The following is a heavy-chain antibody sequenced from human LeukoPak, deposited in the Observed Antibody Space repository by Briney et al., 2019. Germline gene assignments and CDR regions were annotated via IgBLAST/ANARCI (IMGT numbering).Heavy chain of an antibody. CDR2: IYYSGST. V-gene: IGHV4-59*01. CDR3: ARDPSSYDYGDYVGYGMDV. CDR1: GGSISSYY. D-gene: IGHD4-17*01. J-gene: IGHJ6*02. Sequence: SETLSLTCTVSGGSISSYYWSWIRQPPEKGLEWIGYIYYSGSTNYNPSLKSRVTMSVDTSKNQFSLKLSSATAADTAVYYCARDPSSYDYGDYVGYGMDVWGQGTTVTVSS.